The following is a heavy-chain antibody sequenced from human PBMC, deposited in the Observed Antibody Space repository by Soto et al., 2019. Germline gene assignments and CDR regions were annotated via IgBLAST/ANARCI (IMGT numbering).Heavy chain of an antibody. Sequence: DVQLEESGGGLVKPGGSLRLSCVASEFTFSVYSMNWVRQAPGKGLEWVSSISSGSSYIYYADSVKGRFTISRDNDKSSLFLRMNSLRVDVPAVYYRPRDLVTRRGGYYPYYGMDVWGQGTTVTVSS. CDR3: PRDLVTRRGGYYPYYGMDV. D-gene: IGHD3-22*01. CDR1: EFTFSVYS. J-gene: IGHJ6*02. V-gene: IGHV3-21*02. CDR2: ISSGSSYI.